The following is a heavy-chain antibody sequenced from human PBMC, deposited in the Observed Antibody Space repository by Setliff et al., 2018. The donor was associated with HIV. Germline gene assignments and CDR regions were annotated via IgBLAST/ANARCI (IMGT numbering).Heavy chain of an antibody. D-gene: IGHD3-10*01. Sequence: SETLSLTCTVSGDSISSSSYYWGWIRQPPGKGLECIGSIYYSGSTHYNPSLQSRVTVSVDTSKNQFSLNLSSVTAADTAVYDCARTLGSGTFRYYFDYWGQGTLVTVSS. J-gene: IGHJ4*02. V-gene: IGHV4-39*01. CDR2: IYYSGST. CDR1: GDSISSSSYY. CDR3: ARTLGSGTFRYYFDY.